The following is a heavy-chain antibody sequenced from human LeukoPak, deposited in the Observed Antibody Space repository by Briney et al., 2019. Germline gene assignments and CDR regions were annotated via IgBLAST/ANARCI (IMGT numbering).Heavy chain of an antibody. J-gene: IGHJ5*02. CDR2: INHSGST. Sequence: SETLSLTCAVYGGSFSGYYWSWIRQPPGKGLEWIGEINHSGSTNYNPSLKSRVTISVDTSKNQFSLKLSSVTAADTAVYYCARPRYSSGWYGFDPWGQGTLVTVSS. D-gene: IGHD6-19*01. V-gene: IGHV4-34*01. CDR3: ARPRYSSGWYGFDP. CDR1: GGSFSGYY.